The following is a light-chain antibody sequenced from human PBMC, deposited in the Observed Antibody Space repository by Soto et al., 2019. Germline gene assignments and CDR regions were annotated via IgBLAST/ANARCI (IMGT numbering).Light chain of an antibody. V-gene: IGLV6-57*04. CDR2: EDN. Sequence: NFMLTQPHSVSESPGKTVTISCTRSSGRIASNYVQWYQQRPGSAPTTVIYEDNQRPSGVPDRFSGSIDSSSNSASLTISGLKTEDEADYYCQSYDSSNPAVWVFGGGTKVTVL. CDR1: SGRIASNY. J-gene: IGLJ3*02. CDR3: QSYDSSNPAVWV.